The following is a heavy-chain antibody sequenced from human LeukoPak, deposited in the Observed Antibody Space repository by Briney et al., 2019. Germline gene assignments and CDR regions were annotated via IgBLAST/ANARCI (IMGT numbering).Heavy chain of an antibody. J-gene: IGHJ3*02. V-gene: IGHV4-61*02. D-gene: IGHD3-22*01. CDR1: GDSISSGDYY. Sequence: SQTLSLTCTVSGDSISSGDYYRSWIRQPAGKGLEWIGRISSSGSTNYNPSLKSRVTISVDTSKNQLSLKLSSVTAADTAVYFCARGPYSYDSSGAFDIWGQGTMVTVSS. CDR2: ISSSGST. CDR3: ARGPYSYDSSGAFDI.